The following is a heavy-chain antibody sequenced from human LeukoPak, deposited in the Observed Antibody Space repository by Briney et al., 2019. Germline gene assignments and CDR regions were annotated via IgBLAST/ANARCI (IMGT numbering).Heavy chain of an antibody. CDR1: GGSISNYY. Sequence: SETLSLTCTVSGGSISNYYWTWIRRPPGKGLEWIGYIYYSGSTNYNPSLKSRVTISVDTSKNQFSLKLTSVTAADTAVYYCARGSWGPAGMRFDSWGQGTLVTVSS. CDR3: ARGSWGPAGMRFDS. J-gene: IGHJ4*02. D-gene: IGHD2-2*01. V-gene: IGHV4-59*01. CDR2: IYYSGST.